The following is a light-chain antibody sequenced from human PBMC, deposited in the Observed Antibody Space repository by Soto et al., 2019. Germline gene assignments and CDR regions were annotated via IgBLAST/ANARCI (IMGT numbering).Light chain of an antibody. V-gene: IGKV3-20*01. J-gene: IGKJ1*01. Sequence: EIVLTQSPGTLSLSPGERATLSCRASQTVSNDFVAWYQQTPGQAPRLLIYTTSNRVTGVPDRFSGSGSGTDFTLPISRLEPEVFVVYYCLQYGSPPTFGKGTKGDIK. CDR1: QTVSNDF. CDR3: LQYGSPPT. CDR2: TTS.